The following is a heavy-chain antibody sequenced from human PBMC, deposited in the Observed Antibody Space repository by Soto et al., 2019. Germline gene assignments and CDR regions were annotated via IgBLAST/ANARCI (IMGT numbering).Heavy chain of an antibody. CDR1: GFTFSSYA. V-gene: IGHV3-23*01. CDR3: AKDSFNLYYYYYGMDV. J-gene: IGHJ6*02. CDR2: ISGSGGST. Sequence: GGSLRLSCVASGFTFSSYAMSWVRQAPGKGLEWVSAISGSGGSTYYADSVKGRFTISRDNSKNTLYLQMNSLRAEDTAVYYCAKDSFNLYYYYYGMDVWGQGTTVTVSS.